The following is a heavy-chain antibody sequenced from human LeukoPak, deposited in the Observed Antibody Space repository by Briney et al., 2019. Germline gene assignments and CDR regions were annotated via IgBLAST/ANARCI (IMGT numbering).Heavy chain of an antibody. Sequence: ASVKVSCKASGYTFTGYYIHWVRQAPGQGLEWMGWINPNSGDTHYAQKFQGRVTMTRDTSISTAYMELSRLRSDDTAVYYCARSVGAGNFDYWGQGTLVTVSS. D-gene: IGHD1-26*01. CDR1: GYTFTGYY. J-gene: IGHJ4*02. V-gene: IGHV1-2*02. CDR3: ARSVGAGNFDY. CDR2: INPNSGDT.